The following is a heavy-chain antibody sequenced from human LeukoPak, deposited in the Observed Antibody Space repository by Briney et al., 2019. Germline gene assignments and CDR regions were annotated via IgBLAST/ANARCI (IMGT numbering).Heavy chain of an antibody. Sequence: ASVKVSCKVSGYTLNELPMHWVRQAPGKGLEWMGGFDPEDGETVYAQKFQGRVTMTEDTSTDTAYMELSSLRSEDTAVYFCATEGYFYGSPFYWGQGTLVTVSS. CDR3: ATEGYFYGSPFY. CDR2: FDPEDGET. V-gene: IGHV1-24*01. CDR1: GYTLNELP. J-gene: IGHJ4*02. D-gene: IGHD3-10*01.